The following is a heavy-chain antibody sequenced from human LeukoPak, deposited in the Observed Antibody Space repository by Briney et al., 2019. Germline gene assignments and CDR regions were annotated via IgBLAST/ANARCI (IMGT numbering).Heavy chain of an antibody. CDR1: GYSFSSYW. CDR3: TRPLTIRVLGAFDI. CDR2: FYPGDSGP. J-gene: IGHJ3*02. V-gene: IGHV5-51*01. D-gene: IGHD4/OR15-4a*01. Sequence: PGESLKISCKVSGYSFSSYWIAWVRQMPGKGLEWMGAFYPGDSGPIYSPSFQGQVSISVDESISTAYLQWSSLKASDTAMYYCTRPLTIRVLGAFDIWGQGTLVTVSS.